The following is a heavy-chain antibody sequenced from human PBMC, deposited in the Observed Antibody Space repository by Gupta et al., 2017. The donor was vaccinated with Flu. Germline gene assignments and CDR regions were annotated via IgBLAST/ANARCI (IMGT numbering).Heavy chain of an antibody. V-gene: IGHV2-5*01. D-gene: IGHD6-19*01. Sequence: GVGVGWIRQPPGKALEWLALIYWTDDKHYSPSLKSRLTLTQDTSKNQVVLTMTNMDLVDTATYYCAHRIEFRSGWWRFHSWGQGTLVTVAS. CDR2: IYWTDDK. CDR1: GVG. J-gene: IGHJ5*01. CDR3: AHRIEFRSGWWRFHS.